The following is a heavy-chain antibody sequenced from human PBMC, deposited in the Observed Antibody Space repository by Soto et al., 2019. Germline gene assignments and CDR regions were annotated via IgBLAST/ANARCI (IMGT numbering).Heavy chain of an antibody. CDR3: AKCHDYYGSGSYYNGPSYYYYGMDV. J-gene: IGHJ6*02. CDR2: ISAYNGNT. D-gene: IGHD3-10*01. Sequence: GASVKVCCKASGYTFTSYGISWVRQAPGQGLEWMGWISAYNGNTNYAQKLQGRVTMTTDTSTSTAYMELRSLRSDDTAVYYCAKCHDYYGSGSYYNGPSYYYYGMDVWGQGTTVTVSS. V-gene: IGHV1-18*01. CDR1: GYTFTSYG.